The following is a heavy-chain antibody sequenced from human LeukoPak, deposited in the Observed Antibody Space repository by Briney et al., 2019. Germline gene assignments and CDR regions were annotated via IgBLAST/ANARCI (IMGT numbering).Heavy chain of an antibody. CDR1: GGSISSGGYS. J-gene: IGHJ4*02. D-gene: IGHD3-10*01. CDR2: IYHSGST. CDR3: ARGITILDY. Sequence: PSETLSLTCAVSGGSISSGGYSWSWIRQPPGKGLEWIGYIYHSGSTYYNPSLKSRVTISVDRSKNQFSLKLSSVTAADTAVYYCARGITILDYWGQGTLVTVSS. V-gene: IGHV4-30-2*01.